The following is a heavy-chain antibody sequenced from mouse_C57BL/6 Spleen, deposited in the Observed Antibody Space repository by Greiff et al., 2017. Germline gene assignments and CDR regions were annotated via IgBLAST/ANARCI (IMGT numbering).Heavy chain of an antibody. CDR2: IVPENGDT. J-gene: IGHJ2*02. CDR3: TTGDGSSYSYYFDY. CDR1: GFNFKDDY. Sequence: VQLQQSGAELVRPGASVKLSCKASGFNFKDDYMHWVKQRPEQGLEWIGWIVPENGDTDYASKFQGKATITADTSSNTASLQLISLTSEDTAVYYCTTGDGSSYSYYFDYWGQGTSLTVSS. V-gene: IGHV14-4*01. D-gene: IGHD1-1*01.